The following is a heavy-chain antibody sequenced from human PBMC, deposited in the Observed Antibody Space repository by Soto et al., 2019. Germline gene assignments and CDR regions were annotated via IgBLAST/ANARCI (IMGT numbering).Heavy chain of an antibody. V-gene: IGHV6-1*01. CDR2: TYYRSKWYN. CDR1: GDSVSSNSAA. CDR3: ARELTTVTNVGPAFDI. Sequence: SPTLSLPCAISGDSVSSNSAAWNWIRQSPSRGLEWLGRTYYRSKWYNDYAVSVKSRITINPDTSKNQFSLQLNSVTPEDTAVYYCARELTTVTNVGPAFDIWGQGTMVTVSS. J-gene: IGHJ3*02. D-gene: IGHD4-17*01.